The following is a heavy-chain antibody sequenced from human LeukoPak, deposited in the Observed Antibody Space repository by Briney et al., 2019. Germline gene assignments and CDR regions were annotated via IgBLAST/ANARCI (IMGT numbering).Heavy chain of an antibody. J-gene: IGHJ4*02. CDR3: ARDRAHVLLWFGELGDDSPRFDY. D-gene: IGHD3-10*01. CDR1: GFTFSSYC. CDR2: IKQDRSEK. Sequence: GGSLRLSCAASGFTFSSYCMSWVRQAPGQGLEWVAYIKQDRSEKYYVDSVKGRVTISRDNAKNSLYLQMNSLRAEDTAVYYCARDRAHVLLWFGELGDDSPRFDYWGQGTLVTVSS. V-gene: IGHV3-7*03.